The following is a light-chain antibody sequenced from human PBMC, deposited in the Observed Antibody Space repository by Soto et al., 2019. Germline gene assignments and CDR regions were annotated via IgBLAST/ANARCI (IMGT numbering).Light chain of an antibody. CDR3: QQFNSYPQEGFT. J-gene: IGKJ3*01. CDR2: DAS. CDR1: QGISSA. V-gene: IGKV1-13*02. Sequence: AIQLTQSPSSLSASVGDRVTITCRASQGISSALAWYQQKPGKAPKLLIYDASSLESGVPSRFSGSGSGTDFTLTISSLQPEDFATYSCQQFNSYPQEGFTFGPGTKVDIK.